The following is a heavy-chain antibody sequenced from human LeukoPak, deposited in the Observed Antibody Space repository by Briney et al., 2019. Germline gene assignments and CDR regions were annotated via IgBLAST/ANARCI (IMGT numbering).Heavy chain of an antibody. J-gene: IGHJ4*02. V-gene: IGHV4-59*08. CDR3: ARSLPGSGAYYFDY. Sequence: PSETLSLTCTVSGGSISSYYWSWIRQPPGKGLEWIGYIYYSGSTNYNPSLKSRVTISVDTSKNQFSLKLSSVTAADTAVYYCARSLPGSGAYYFDYWGQGTLDTVSS. CDR2: IYYSGST. D-gene: IGHD3-10*01. CDR1: GGSISSYY.